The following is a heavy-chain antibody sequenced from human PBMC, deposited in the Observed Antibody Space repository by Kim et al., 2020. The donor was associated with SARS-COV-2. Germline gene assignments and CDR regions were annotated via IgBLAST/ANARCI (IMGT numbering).Heavy chain of an antibody. CDR1: GFTISSYG. CDR3: AKEDYDYVWGSYRYYWGCDY. J-gene: IGHJ4*02. D-gene: IGHD3-16*02. CDR2: ISYDGSNK. V-gene: IGHV3-30*18. Sequence: GGSLRLSCAASGFTISSYGMHWVRQAPGKGLEWVAVISYDGSNKYYADSVKGRFTISRDNSKNTLYLQMNSLRAEDTAVYYCAKEDYDYVWGSYRYYWGCDYWGQGTLVTVSS.